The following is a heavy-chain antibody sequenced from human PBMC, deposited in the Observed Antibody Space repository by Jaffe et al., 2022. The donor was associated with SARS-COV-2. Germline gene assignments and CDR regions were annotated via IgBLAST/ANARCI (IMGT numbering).Heavy chain of an antibody. CDR1: GFTFSGSA. Sequence: EVQLVESGGGLVQPGGSLKLSCAASGFTFSGSAMHWVRQASGKGLEWVGRIRSKANSYATAYAASVKGRFTISRDDSKNTAYLQMNSLKTEDTAVYYCAGGPPVYYYMDVWGKGTTVTVSS. J-gene: IGHJ6*03. D-gene: IGHD3-10*01. V-gene: IGHV3-73*02. CDR2: IRSKANSYAT. CDR3: AGGPPVYYYMDV.